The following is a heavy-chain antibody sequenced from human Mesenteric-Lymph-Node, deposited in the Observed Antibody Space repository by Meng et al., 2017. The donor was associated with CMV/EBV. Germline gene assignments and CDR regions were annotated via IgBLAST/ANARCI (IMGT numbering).Heavy chain of an antibody. CDR2: IVPFVGIP. Sequence: KVYCKASGGNFRNFAIPWVRQAPGQGLEYVGRIVPFVGIPNYAQKFQGRVTITADTSTSTAYLDLSSLRSEDTAVYYCAREFGRVFDPWGQGTLVTVSS. V-gene: IGHV1-69*04. CDR3: AREFGRVFDP. CDR1: GGNFRNFA. J-gene: IGHJ5*02. D-gene: IGHD3-16*01.